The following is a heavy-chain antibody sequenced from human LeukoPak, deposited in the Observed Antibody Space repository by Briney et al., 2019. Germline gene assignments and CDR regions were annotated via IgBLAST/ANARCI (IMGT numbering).Heavy chain of an antibody. CDR3: ASGEDYYDSSGYEDY. V-gene: IGHV4-39*01. Sequence: PSETLSLTCTVSGGSISSSDYYWGWIRQPPGKGLEWIGSISYSGSTYYNPSLKSRVTISVDTSKNQFSLKLSSVTAADTDMYYCASGEDYYDSSGYEDYWGQGILVTVSS. J-gene: IGHJ4*02. D-gene: IGHD3-22*01. CDR2: ISYSGST. CDR1: GGSISSSDYY.